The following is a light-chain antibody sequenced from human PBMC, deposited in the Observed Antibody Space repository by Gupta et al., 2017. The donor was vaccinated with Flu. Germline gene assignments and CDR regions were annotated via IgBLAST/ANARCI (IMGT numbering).Light chain of an antibody. CDR1: RSDIVVYNA. J-gene: IGLJ2*01. CDR3: KVYNNRSDRVV. CDR2: DDR. V-gene: IGLV2-14*04. Sequence: NIARTGARSDIVVYNAVPWYQQKPGKAPELVMYDDRDRPSGVPERFSGSKSGNTASLTITGVEAEDEAEYYCKVYNNRSDRVVFGGGTKLTVL.